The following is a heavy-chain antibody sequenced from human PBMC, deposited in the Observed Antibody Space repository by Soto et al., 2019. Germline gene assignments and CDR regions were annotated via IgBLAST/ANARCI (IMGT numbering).Heavy chain of an antibody. CDR2: IWYDGSNK. Sequence: SLRLSCAASGFTFGSYGMHWVRQAPGKGLEWVAVIWYDGSNKYYADSVKGRFTISRDNSKNTLYLQMNSLRAEDTAVYYCARDAVSGVVPAPMDEDVEDWGHGTLVTVSS. CDR3: ARDAVSGVVPAPMDEDVED. J-gene: IGHJ4*01. CDR1: GFTFGSYG. V-gene: IGHV3-33*01. D-gene: IGHD2-2*01.